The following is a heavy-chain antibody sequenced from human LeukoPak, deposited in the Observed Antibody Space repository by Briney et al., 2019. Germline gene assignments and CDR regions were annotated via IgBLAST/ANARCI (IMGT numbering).Heavy chain of an antibody. Sequence: SETLSLTCTVSSGSISGYYWSWIRQLAGKGLEWIGRIYTSGSTNYNPSLKSRVTMSVDTSKNQFSLKLSSVTAADTAVYYCARGNQLLSAFDYWGQGTLVTVSS. CDR1: SGSISGYY. V-gene: IGHV4-4*07. CDR2: IYTSGST. D-gene: IGHD2-2*01. J-gene: IGHJ4*02. CDR3: ARGNQLLSAFDY.